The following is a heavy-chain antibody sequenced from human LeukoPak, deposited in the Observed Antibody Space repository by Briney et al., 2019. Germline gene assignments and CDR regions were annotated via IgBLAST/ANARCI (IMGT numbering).Heavy chain of an antibody. D-gene: IGHD6-19*01. CDR1: GFTLSSYA. CDR2: ISGRGGST. J-gene: IGHJ3*02. Sequence: PGGSLRLSCAASGFTLSSYAMNWVRQAPGRGLEWVSGISGRGGSTYYADSVKGRFTISRDNSKNTLYLQMNSLRAEDTAVYYCAKGLVAGYRNASDIWGQGTMVTVSS. CDR3: AKGLVAGYRNASDI. V-gene: IGHV3-23*01.